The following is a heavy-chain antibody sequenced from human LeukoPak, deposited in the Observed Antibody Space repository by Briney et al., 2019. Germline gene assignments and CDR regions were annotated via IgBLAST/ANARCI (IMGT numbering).Heavy chain of an antibody. V-gene: IGHV4-39*07. D-gene: IGHD3-9*01. CDR3: ARGGHYYDINYYYGMDV. Sequence: SETLSLTCSVSGGSISSSNYYWGWIRQPPGKGLEWIGSIYYSGSTYYNPSLKSRVTISVDTSKNQFSLKLSSVTAADTAVYYCARGGHYYDINYYYGMDVWGQGTTVTVSS. J-gene: IGHJ6*02. CDR1: GGSISSSNYY. CDR2: IYYSGST.